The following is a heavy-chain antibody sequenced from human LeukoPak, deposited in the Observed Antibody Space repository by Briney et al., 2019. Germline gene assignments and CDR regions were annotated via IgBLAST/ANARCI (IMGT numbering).Heavy chain of an antibody. CDR3: AREWLWHFDL. CDR1: GGTFSSYA. J-gene: IGHJ2*01. Sequence: ASVKVSCKASGGTFSSYAISWVRQAPGQGLEWMGWISAYNGNTNYAQKLQGRVTMTTDTSTSTAYMELRSLRSDDTAVYYCAREWLWHFDLWGRGTLVTVSS. D-gene: IGHD5-12*01. V-gene: IGHV1-18*01. CDR2: ISAYNGNT.